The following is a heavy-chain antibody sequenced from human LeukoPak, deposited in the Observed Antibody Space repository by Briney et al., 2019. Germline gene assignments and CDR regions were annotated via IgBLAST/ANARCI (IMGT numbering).Heavy chain of an antibody. CDR1: GFTFSSYA. J-gene: IGHJ4*02. V-gene: IGHV3-66*04. CDR2: IYSGGST. D-gene: IGHD4-17*01. CDR3: ARQKDGDYDSYFDY. Sequence: GGSLRLSCAASGFTFSSYAMSWVRQAPGKGLEWVSVIYSGGSTYHADSVKGRFTISRDISKNTLYLQMNSLRADDTAVYYCARQKDGDYDSYFDYWGQGTLVTVSS.